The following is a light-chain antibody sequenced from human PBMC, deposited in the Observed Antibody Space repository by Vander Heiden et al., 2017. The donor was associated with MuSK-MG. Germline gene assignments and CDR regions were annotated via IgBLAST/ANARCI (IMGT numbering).Light chain of an antibody. CDR3: QQCYNIPFT. CDR2: AAS. CDR1: QSISDY. J-gene: IGKJ3*01. Sequence: DIKMIQSPSSLSASVGDRVTITCRASQSISDYLNWYQQKPGKAPKVLIYAASTLESGVPSRFSGSGSGTDFTLTISSLQPEDFAIYYCQQCYNIPFTFGPGTKVEIK. V-gene: IGKV1-39*01.